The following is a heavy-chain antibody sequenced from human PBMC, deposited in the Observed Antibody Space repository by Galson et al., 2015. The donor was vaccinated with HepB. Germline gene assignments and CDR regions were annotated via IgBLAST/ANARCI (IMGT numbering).Heavy chain of an antibody. J-gene: IGHJ4*02. D-gene: IGHD6-19*01. V-gene: IGHV4-34*01. CDR2: INHSGST. CDR1: GGSFSGYY. Sequence: ETLSLTCAVYGGSFSGYYWSWIRQPPGKGLEWIGEINHSGSTNYNPSLKSRVTISVDTSKNQFSLKLSSVTAADTAVYYCARSREQWLAYFDYWGQGTLVTVSS. CDR3: ARSREQWLAYFDY.